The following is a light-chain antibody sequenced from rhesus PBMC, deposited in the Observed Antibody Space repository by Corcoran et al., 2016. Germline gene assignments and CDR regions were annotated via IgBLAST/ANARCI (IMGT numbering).Light chain of an antibody. CDR3: LQSSNWYS. CDR2: GAS. V-gene: IGKV3-24*04. Sequence: EIVLTQSPATLALSPGERATLSCRASQSVSNYLAWYQQKPGQAPRLLIYGASSRATGIPDRCSGSGSGTEFTLTISSLEPEDGGVYFCLQSSNWYSFGQGTKVEIK. J-gene: IGKJ2*01. CDR1: QSVSNY.